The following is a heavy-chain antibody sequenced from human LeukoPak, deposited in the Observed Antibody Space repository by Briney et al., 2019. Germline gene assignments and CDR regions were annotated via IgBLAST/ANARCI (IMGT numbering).Heavy chain of an antibody. V-gene: IGHV1-2*02. CDR2: INPNSGGT. CDR1: GYTFTGYY. D-gene: IGHD3-10*01. Sequence: ASVKVSCKASGYTFTGYYMHWVRQAPGQGLGWMGWINPNSGGTNYAQKFQGRVTMTRDTSISTAYMELSRLRSDDTAVYYCARVWFGELLPPLVYFDYWGQGTLVTVSS. J-gene: IGHJ4*02. CDR3: ARVWFGELLPPLVYFDY.